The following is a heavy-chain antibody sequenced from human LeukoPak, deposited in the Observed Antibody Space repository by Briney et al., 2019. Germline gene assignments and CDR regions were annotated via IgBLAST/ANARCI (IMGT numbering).Heavy chain of an antibody. D-gene: IGHD3-10*01. Sequence: RASVKVSCKASGGTFSSYAISWVRQAPGQGLEWMGGIIPIFGTANYAQKFQGRVTITADESTSTAYMELSSLRSEDTAVYYCARDLWGGVPYFDHWGQGTLVTVSS. V-gene: IGHV1-69*13. CDR3: ARDLWGGVPYFDH. J-gene: IGHJ4*02. CDR2: IIPIFGTA. CDR1: GGTFSSYA.